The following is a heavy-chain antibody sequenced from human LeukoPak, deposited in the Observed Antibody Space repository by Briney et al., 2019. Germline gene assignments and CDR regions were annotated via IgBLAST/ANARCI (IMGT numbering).Heavy chain of an antibody. CDR3: ARSDTALIQGYYFDY. D-gene: IGHD5-18*01. V-gene: IGHV4-59*01. CDR2: IYYSGSV. J-gene: IGHJ4*02. Sequence: SETLSLTCTVSGDSISSYYWSWIRQPPGKGLGWIGYIYYSGSVNYNPSLKSRVTISVDTSKNQFSLKLSSVTAADTAVYYCARSDTALIQGYYFDYWGQGTLVTVSS. CDR1: GDSISSYY.